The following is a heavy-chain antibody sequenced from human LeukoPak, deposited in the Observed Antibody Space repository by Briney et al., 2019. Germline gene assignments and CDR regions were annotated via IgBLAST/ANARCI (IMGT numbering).Heavy chain of an antibody. Sequence: ASVKVSCKGSGYTFTKYAISWVRQAPGQGLEWMGWISAYNGNTNYAQKLQGRVTMTTDTSTSTAYMELRSLRSDDTAVYYCARWAVAGTGWFDPWGQGTLVTVSS. CDR2: ISAYNGNT. V-gene: IGHV1-18*01. D-gene: IGHD6-19*01. CDR3: ARWAVAGTGWFDP. J-gene: IGHJ5*02. CDR1: GYTFTKYA.